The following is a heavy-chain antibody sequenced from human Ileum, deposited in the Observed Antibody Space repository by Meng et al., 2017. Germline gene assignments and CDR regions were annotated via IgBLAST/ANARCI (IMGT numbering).Heavy chain of an antibody. D-gene: IGHD4-11*01. CDR1: GFSVSTDGVG. J-gene: IGHJ4*02. V-gene: IGHV2-5*02. Sequence: PLKASVPTLVKPTPALTLTCTVSGFSVSTDGVGVGWIRQPPGKAPEWLALIYWDDDTRYSPSLRHRLTITKDTSKNQVVLTMTDMDPVDTGRYYCAHKREETTVNYFDFWGQGTLVTVSS. CDR3: AHKREETTVNYFDF. CDR2: IYWDDDT.